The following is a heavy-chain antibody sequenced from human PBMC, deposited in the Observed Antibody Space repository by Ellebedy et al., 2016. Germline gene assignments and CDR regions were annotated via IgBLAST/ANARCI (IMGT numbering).Heavy chain of an antibody. CDR2: INPSGGST. D-gene: IGHD2-21*02. CDR1: GYTFINYY. CDR3: ARGTSTTTAYCGGDCYPYFDY. J-gene: IGHJ4*02. V-gene: IGHV1-46*01. Sequence: ASVKVSXKASGYTFINYYMHWVRQAPGQGLEWMGIINPSGGSTSYAQKFQGRVTMTRDTCTSTVYMELSSLRSEDTAVYYCARGTSTTTAYCGGDCYPYFDYWGQGTLVTVSS.